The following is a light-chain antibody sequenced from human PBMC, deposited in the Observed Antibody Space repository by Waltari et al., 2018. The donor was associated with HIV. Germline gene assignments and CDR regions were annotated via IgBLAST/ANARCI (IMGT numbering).Light chain of an antibody. CDR1: QSISSF. CDR2: SAS. Sequence: DNQMIQSPSSLSASVGDSATLTCRASQSISSFLNWSQQKPGKAHKLLISSASRLQSGVPLRFSGSGFETEVTDYISSRQPEDFATYYCQQSYITPPVTFGQGTRLDIK. CDR3: QQSYITPPVT. J-gene: IGKJ5*01. V-gene: IGKV1-39*01.